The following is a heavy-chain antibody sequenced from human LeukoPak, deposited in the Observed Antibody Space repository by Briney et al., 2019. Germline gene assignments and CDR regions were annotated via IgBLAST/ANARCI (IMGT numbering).Heavy chain of an antibody. CDR1: GGSISSGGYS. J-gene: IGHJ5*02. CDR3: AGARIVVVPAAMFLNWFDP. V-gene: IGHV4-30-2*01. Sequence: PSQTLSLTCAVSGGSISSGGYSWSWIRQPPGKGLEWIGYIYHSGSTYYNPSLKSRVTISVDRSKNQFSLKLSSVTAADTAVYYCAGARIVVVPAAMFLNWFDPWGQGTLVTVSS. D-gene: IGHD2-2*01. CDR2: IYHSGST.